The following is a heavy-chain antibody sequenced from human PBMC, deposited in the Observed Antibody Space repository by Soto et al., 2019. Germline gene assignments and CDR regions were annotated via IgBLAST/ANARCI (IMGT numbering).Heavy chain of an antibody. D-gene: IGHD3-22*01. CDR3: ARGKGYYAYTWFDP. CDR1: GGSISSGGYY. Sequence: QVQLQESGPGLVKPSQTLSLTCTVSGGSISSGGYYWSWIRQHPGKGLEWIGYVYYSGSTYYNPSLXXXVXXPAYMSKNPFPLKLSSVTAAATPGYYCARGKGYYAYTWFDPWGQGILVTVSS. CDR2: VYYSGST. V-gene: IGHV4-31*03. J-gene: IGHJ5*02.